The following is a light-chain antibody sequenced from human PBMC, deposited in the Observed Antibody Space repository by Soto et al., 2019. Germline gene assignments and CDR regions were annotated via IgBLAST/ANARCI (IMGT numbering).Light chain of an antibody. Sequence: QSVLTQPPSVSGAPGQRVTISCSGSSSNIGAGYDVNWYRQLPGTAPKLLIYGNSDRPSGVPDRFSGSKSGTSASLAITGLXAEDEADYFCRSYDRSLRTYVFGTGTKVPS. CDR2: GNS. CDR3: RSYDRSLRTYV. J-gene: IGLJ1*01. CDR1: SSNIGAGYD. V-gene: IGLV1-40*01.